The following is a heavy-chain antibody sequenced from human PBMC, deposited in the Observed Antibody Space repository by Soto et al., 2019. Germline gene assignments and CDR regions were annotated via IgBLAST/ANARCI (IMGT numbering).Heavy chain of an antibody. CDR1: GFSFSTTGAG. CDR3: AYRRGGSSSGGNFDY. CDR2: IFWNDAK. Sequence: QIALKESGPPLVKPSQTLTLTCTFSGFSFSTTGAGVGWIRQPPGKALEWLALIFWNDAKRYSPSLRSRLTIIKHTSKNQVFLTMTNVDPVDTATYYCAYRRGGSSSGGNFDYWGQGTPVTVYS. V-gene: IGHV2-5*01. D-gene: IGHD2-15*01. J-gene: IGHJ4*02.